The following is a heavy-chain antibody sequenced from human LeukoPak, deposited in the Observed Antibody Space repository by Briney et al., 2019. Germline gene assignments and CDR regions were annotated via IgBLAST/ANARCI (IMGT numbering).Heavy chain of an antibody. D-gene: IGHD1-26*01. V-gene: IGHV4-38-2*02. CDR2: IYHSGST. CDR3: ASNDGSYPLDY. J-gene: IGHJ4*02. Sequence: SETLSLTCTVSGYSISSGYYWGWIRQPPGKGLEWIGSIYHSGSTYYNPSLKSRVTISVDTSKNQFSLKLSSVTAADTAVYHCASNDGSYPLDYWGQGTLVAVSS. CDR1: GYSISSGYY.